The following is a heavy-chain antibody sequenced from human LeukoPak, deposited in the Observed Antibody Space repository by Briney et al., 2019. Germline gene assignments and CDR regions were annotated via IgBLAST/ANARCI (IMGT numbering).Heavy chain of an antibody. J-gene: IGHJ4*02. Sequence: KASETLSLTCTVSGYSISSGYYLGWIRQPPGKGLEWIGSIYHSENTYYNPSLQSRVTISVDTSKNQFSLKLSSVTAADTAVYYCAREGMVRGVIITGYWGQGTLVTVSS. V-gene: IGHV4-38-2*02. CDR3: AREGMVRGVIITGY. CDR1: GYSISSGYY. D-gene: IGHD3-10*01. CDR2: IYHSENT.